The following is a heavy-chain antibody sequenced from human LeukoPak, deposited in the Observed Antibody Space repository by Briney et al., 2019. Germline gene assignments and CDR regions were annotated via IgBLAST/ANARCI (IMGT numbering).Heavy chain of an antibody. V-gene: IGHV3-30-3*01. J-gene: IGHJ6*02. CDR2: ISYDGSNK. D-gene: IGHD3-9*01. Sequence: PGGSLRLSCAASGFTFSSSAMHWVRQAPDKGLEWVAVISYDGSNKYYADSVKGRFTISRDNSKNTLYLQMNSLRAEDTAVYYCARDLPVLRYFDWLLLLDVWGQGTTVTVSS. CDR1: GFTFSSSA. CDR3: ARDLPVLRYFDWLLLLDV.